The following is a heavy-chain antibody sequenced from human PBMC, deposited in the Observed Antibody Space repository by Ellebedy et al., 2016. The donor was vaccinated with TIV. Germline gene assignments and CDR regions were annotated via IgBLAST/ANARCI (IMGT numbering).Heavy chain of an antibody. CDR2: ISGSGDRT. Sequence: GESLKISCAASGFTFSIYAMSWVRPAPGKGPEWVSLISGSGDRTYYADSVKGRFTISRDDSRNTLYLQMSSLRVEDTAVYYCAKGGVGGMSFWGQGTLVTVSS. D-gene: IGHD3-16*01. V-gene: IGHV3-23*01. J-gene: IGHJ4*02. CDR3: AKGGVGGMSF. CDR1: GFTFSIYA.